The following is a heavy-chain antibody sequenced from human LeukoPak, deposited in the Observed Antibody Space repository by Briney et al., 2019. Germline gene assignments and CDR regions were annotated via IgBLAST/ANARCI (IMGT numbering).Heavy chain of an antibody. CDR3: ARGEYYFDY. J-gene: IGHJ4*02. D-gene: IGHD3-10*01. CDR1: GDSINNYY. CDR2: IYYSGNT. Sequence: SETLSLTCTVSGDSINNYYWNWIRQPPGKGLEWIGYIYYSGNTNYNPSLKSRVTISVDTSKNQFSLKLSSVTAADTAVYYCARGEYYFDYWGQGTLVTVSS. V-gene: IGHV4-59*01.